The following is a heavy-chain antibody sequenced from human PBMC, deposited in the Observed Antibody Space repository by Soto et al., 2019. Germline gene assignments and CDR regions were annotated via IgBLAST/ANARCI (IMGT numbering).Heavy chain of an antibody. CDR2: IDPSDSWT. CDR3: ASRGGVGDVNWLGR. Sequence: PGESLKISCKASGYSFSNYWISWVRQMPGKGLEWMGSIDPSDSWTRYSPSFQGHVTISADKSISTAYLQWSSLKASDTAMYYCASRGGVGDVNWLGRWGQGTMVTVSS. CDR1: GYSFSNYW. V-gene: IGHV5-10-1*01. D-gene: IGHD3-3*01. J-gene: IGHJ5*01.